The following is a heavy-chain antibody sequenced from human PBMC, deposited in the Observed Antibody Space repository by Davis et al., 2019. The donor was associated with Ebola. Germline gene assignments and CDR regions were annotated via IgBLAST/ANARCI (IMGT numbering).Heavy chain of an antibody. J-gene: IGHJ4*02. V-gene: IGHV4-61*05. D-gene: IGHD6-19*01. CDR1: GGSISSSSYY. Sequence: MPSETLSLTCTVSGGSISSSSYYWSWIRQPPGKGLEWIGYIYYSGSTNYNPSLKSRVTISVDTSKNQFSLKLSSVTAADTAVYYCARGPTVAGVDYWGQGTLVTVSS. CDR2: IYYSGST. CDR3: ARGPTVAGVDY.